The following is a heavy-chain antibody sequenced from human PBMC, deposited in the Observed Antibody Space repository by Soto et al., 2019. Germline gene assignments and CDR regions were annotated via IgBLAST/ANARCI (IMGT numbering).Heavy chain of an antibody. D-gene: IGHD4-17*01. CDR1: GFTFRLYA. CDR3: AKRAGDGNFDY. CDR2: FSGSGDST. J-gene: IGHJ4*02. Sequence: EVQLLESGGGLVQPGGSLRLSCAASGFTFRLYAMSWVRQAPGKGPEWVSFFSGSGDSTYYADSVKGRFTISRDNSKNTLYLQMNSLRAEDTAVYYCAKRAGDGNFDYWGQGTLVTVSS. V-gene: IGHV3-23*01.